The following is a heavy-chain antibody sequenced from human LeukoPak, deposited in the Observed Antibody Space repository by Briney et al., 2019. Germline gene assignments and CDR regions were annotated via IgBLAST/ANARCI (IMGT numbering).Heavy chain of an antibody. V-gene: IGHV4-39*01. CDR3: ARHPSGSYSQTFDY. D-gene: IGHD3-10*01. CDR1: GGSISSSSYY. Sequence: SETLSLTCTVSGGSISSSSYYWGWIRQPPGKGLEWIGSIYYSGSTYYNPSLKSRVTISVDTSKNQFSLKLSSVTAADTAVYYCARHPSGSYSQTFDYWGQGTLVTVSS. CDR2: IYYSGST. J-gene: IGHJ4*02.